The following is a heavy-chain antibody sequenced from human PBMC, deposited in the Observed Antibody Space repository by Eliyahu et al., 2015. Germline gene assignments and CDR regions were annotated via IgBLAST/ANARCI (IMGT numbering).Heavy chain of an antibody. CDR1: GGXFAXYT. V-gene: IGHV1-69*01. J-gene: IGHJ5*02. Sequence: QLVQSGAEVKRPGSSVRVSCNASGGXFAXYTISWVRQAPGEGXXWLGGIVPXFGTANYAQKFQGRVTITADESTNTAYLELRSLRSEDTAIYYCALEGGSSGPRWFDPWGQGTLVIVSS. D-gene: IGHD3-22*01. CDR2: IVPXFGTA. CDR3: ALEGGSSGPRWFDP.